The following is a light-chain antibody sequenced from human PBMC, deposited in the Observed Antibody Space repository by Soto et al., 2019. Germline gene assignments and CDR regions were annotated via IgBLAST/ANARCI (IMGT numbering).Light chain of an antibody. J-gene: IGLJ3*02. Sequence: QSALTQPPSASGSPGQSVTISCTGTSSDVGAYNYVSWYQQHPGKAPKLMIYDVSKRPSGVPDRFSGSKSGDTASLTVSGLQAADEADFYCICYEGGSIYVVGTGTKLTVL. CDR1: SSDVGAYNY. CDR3: ICYEGGSIYV. CDR2: DVS. V-gene: IGLV2-8*01.